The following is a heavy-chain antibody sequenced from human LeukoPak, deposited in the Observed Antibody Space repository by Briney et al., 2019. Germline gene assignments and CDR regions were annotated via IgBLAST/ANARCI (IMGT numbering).Heavy chain of an antibody. J-gene: IGHJ4*02. Sequence: SETLSLTCTVSGGSISSSTYYWGWIRQPPGKGLEWIGSLYNSASTHCNPSLKSRVTMAVDTSKNQFSLKLRSVTAADTAIYYCARNKTITAAGTFDYWGQGTLVTVSS. V-gene: IGHV4-39*01. CDR2: LYNSAST. D-gene: IGHD6-13*01. CDR1: GGSISSSTYY. CDR3: ARNKTITAAGTFDY.